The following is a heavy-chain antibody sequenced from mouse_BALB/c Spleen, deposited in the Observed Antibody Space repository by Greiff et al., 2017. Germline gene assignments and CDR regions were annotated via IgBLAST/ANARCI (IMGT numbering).Heavy chain of an antibody. D-gene: IGHD1-1*01. CDR2: INPGSGGT. J-gene: IGHJ4*01. CDR1: GYAFTNYL. V-gene: IGHV1-54*01. Sequence: QVQLQQSGAELVRPGTSVKVSCKASGYAFTNYLIEWVKQRPGQGLEWIGVINPGSGGTNYNEKFKGKATLTADKSSSTAYMQLSSLTSDDSAVYFCARYYYGSSYGAMDYWGQGTSVTVSS. CDR3: ARYYYGSSYGAMDY.